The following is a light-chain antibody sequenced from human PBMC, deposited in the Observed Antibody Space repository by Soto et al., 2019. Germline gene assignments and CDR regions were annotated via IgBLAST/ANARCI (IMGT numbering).Light chain of an antibody. J-gene: IGKJ2*01. CDR2: QAS. Sequence: DIQMTQSPSTLSASVGDIVTITCRASQSISSWLAWYQQKPGKGTKLLIYQASGLQSGVPSRFSGSGSGTEFTLTISSLQPGDFAIYYCQQYNSYGVTFGQGTKLEIK. V-gene: IGKV1-5*03. CDR1: QSISSW. CDR3: QQYNSYGVT.